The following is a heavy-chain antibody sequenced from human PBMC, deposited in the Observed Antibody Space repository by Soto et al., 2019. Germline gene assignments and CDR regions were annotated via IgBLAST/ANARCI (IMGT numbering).Heavy chain of an antibody. Sequence: QVPLVESGGGVVQPGRSLRLSCAASGFTFSSYGIHWVRQAPGKGLEWVAVIWYDGSNKYYADSVKGRFTISRDNSKNTLYLQMNSLRAEDTAVYYCARGDSSGLNFDYWGQGTLVTVSS. D-gene: IGHD3-22*01. CDR1: GFTFSSYG. V-gene: IGHV3-33*01. CDR3: ARGDSSGLNFDY. J-gene: IGHJ4*02. CDR2: IWYDGSNK.